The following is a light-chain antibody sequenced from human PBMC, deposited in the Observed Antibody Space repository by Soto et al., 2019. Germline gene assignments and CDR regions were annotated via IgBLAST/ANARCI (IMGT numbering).Light chain of an antibody. CDR2: LGS. Sequence: IVMTQSPLSLPVTPGEPASISCRSSQSLLHSDGYNYLDWYLQKPGQSPQLLIYLGSSRAPGGPDRFSGSGSGTDFTLKISRVEAEDVGIYYCMQALQTPQVTFGPGTKVDIK. CDR3: MQALQTPQVT. CDR1: QSLLHSDGYNY. V-gene: IGKV2-28*01. J-gene: IGKJ3*01.